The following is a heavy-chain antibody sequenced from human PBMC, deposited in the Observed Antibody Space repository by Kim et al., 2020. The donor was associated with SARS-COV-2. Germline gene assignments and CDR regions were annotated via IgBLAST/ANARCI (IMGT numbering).Heavy chain of an antibody. V-gene: IGHV3-30*03. Sequence: GGSLRLSCAASGFTFNTYDMHWVRQAPGKGLEWVAVISYDGSNKYYVDSVKGRFTISRDNPKNTLYLQMNSLRIEDTAVYYCARSFSGGYFGHDYWGQGSLVTVSS. CDR1: GFTFNTYD. CDR3: ARSFSGGYFGHDY. J-gene: IGHJ4*02. D-gene: IGHD1-26*01. CDR2: ISYDGSNK.